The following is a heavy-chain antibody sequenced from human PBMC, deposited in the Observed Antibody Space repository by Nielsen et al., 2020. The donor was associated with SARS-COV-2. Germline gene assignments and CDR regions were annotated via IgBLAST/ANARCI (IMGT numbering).Heavy chain of an antibody. D-gene: IGHD4-23*01. CDR2: ILSDGSTI. V-gene: IGHV3-74*01. CDR3: ARVKDRWPIGAFDI. J-gene: IGHJ3*02. Sequence: GESLKISCAASGFTFSSYWMHWVRQAPGKGLVWVSHILSDGSTINYADSVRGRFTISRDNAKNTLYLQMNSLRAEDTGVYYCARVKDRWPIGAFDIWGQGTTVTVSS. CDR1: GFTFSSYW.